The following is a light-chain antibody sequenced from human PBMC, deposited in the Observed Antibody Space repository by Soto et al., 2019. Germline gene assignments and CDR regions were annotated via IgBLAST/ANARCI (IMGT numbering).Light chain of an antibody. J-gene: IGKJ4*01. Sequence: EIVLTKSPGTLSLSPGERATLSCRASQSVSSSYLAWYQQNPGKDKRLLIYGASSRDTGIPDRFSGSGSGTEFTLTISRLEPEDFAVYYCQQRSNWPPTFGGGTKVDIK. CDR3: QQRSNWPPT. V-gene: IGKV3D-20*02. CDR2: GAS. CDR1: QSVSSSY.